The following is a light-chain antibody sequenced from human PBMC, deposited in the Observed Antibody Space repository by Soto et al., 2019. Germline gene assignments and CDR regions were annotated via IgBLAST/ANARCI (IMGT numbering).Light chain of an antibody. CDR1: SSDVGDYHY. CDR2: DVS. Sequence: QSALTQPASVSGSPGQSITISCTGTSSDVGDYHYVSWYQQHPGKAPKLMIYDVSDRPSGVSNRFFGSKSGNTASLTISGLQAEDEANYYCSSYASSSTLVFGGGTKLTVL. J-gene: IGLJ2*01. CDR3: SSYASSSTLV. V-gene: IGLV2-14*03.